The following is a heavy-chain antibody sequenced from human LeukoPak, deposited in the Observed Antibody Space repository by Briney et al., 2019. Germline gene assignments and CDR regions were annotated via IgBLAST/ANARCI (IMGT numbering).Heavy chain of an antibody. J-gene: IGHJ4*02. CDR1: GGSISNYY. D-gene: IGHD5-12*01. CDR2: IYYSGST. Sequence: SETLSLTCTVSGGSISNYYWSWIRQPPGKELEWIGYIYYSGSTKYNPSLKSRVTMSLDTSKNQFSLRLTSVTAADTAVYYCARGFDSKSTYFDYWGQGTLVTVSS. V-gene: IGHV4-59*01. CDR3: ARGFDSKSTYFDY.